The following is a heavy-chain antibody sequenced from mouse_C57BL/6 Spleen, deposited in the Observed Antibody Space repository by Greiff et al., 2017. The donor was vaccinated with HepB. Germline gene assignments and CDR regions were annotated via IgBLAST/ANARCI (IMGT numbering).Heavy chain of an antibody. CDR1: GYTFTSYW. CDR2: IDPSDSYT. D-gene: IGHD2-1*01. Sequence: QVQLQQPGAELVMPGASVKLSCKASGYTFTSYWMHWVKQRPGQGLEWIGEIDPSDSYTNYNQKFKGKSTLTVDKSSSTAYMQLSSLTSEDSAVYYCARQIYYGNYGYFDYWGQGTTLTVSS. V-gene: IGHV1-69*01. CDR3: ARQIYYGNYGYFDY. J-gene: IGHJ2*01.